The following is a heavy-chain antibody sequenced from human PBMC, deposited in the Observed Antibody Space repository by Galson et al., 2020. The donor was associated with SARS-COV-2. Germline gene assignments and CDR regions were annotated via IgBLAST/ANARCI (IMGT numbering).Heavy chain of an antibody. Sequence: GESLKISCKGSGYSFTSYWIGWVRQMPGKGLEWMGIIYPGDSDTRYSPSFQGQVTISADKSISTAYLQWSSLKASDTAMYYCATAVRYFDWNFDYWGQGTLVTVSS. D-gene: IGHD3-9*01. CDR1: GYSFTSYW. V-gene: IGHV5-51*01. CDR3: ATAVRYFDWNFDY. CDR2: IYPGDSDT. J-gene: IGHJ4*02.